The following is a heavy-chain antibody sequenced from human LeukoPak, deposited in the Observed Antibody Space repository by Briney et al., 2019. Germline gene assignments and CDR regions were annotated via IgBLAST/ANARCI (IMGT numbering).Heavy chain of an antibody. V-gene: IGHV3-23*01. J-gene: IGHJ3*02. Sequence: PGGSLRLSCAASGFTFSNYAMSWVRQAAGKGLEWVSTISRGTPTTYYTDPVKGRFIISRDNSKNTAYLQMNSLRAEDTALYYCAKGYYDSSGYTYAFDIWGQGTLVTVSS. CDR1: GFTFSNYA. D-gene: IGHD3-22*01. CDR3: AKGYYDSSGYTYAFDI. CDR2: ISRGTPTT.